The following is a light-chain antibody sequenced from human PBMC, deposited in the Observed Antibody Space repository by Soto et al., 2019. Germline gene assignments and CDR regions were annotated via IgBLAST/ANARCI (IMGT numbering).Light chain of an antibody. CDR3: AAWDDSLRALE. J-gene: IGLJ2*01. CDR1: SSNIGSNT. V-gene: IGLV1-44*01. Sequence: QSVLTQPPSASGTPGQMVTISCSGSSSNIGSNTVNWYPQLPGLAPKLLIYNNSQRPSGVPDRFSGSKSGTSASLAIGGLQSDDEDDYYCAAWDDSLRALEFGGGTKLTVL. CDR2: NNS.